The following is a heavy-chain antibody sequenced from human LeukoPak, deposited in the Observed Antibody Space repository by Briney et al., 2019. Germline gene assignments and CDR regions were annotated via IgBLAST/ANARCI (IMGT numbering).Heavy chain of an antibody. CDR1: GFTFSGYI. CDR2: ISGGSGTI. D-gene: IGHD4-17*01. Sequence: GGSLRLSCAASGFTFSGYIMNWVRQAPGKGLEWVSFISGGSGTIYYADSVKGRFTISRDNAKNSLYLQMNSLRVEDTAVYYCARDRDYGDYRPVSFDLWGQGTLVTVSS. V-gene: IGHV3-48*04. CDR3: ARDRDYGDYRPVSFDL. J-gene: IGHJ5*02.